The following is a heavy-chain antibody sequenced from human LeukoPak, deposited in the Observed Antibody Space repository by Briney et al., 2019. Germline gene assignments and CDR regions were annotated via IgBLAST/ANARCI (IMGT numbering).Heavy chain of an antibody. CDR1: GGSISSYH. J-gene: IGHJ4*02. Sequence: TSSETLSLTCTVSGGSISSYHWSWIRQPPGKGLEWIGYIYYSGSTNYNPSLKSRVTISVDTSKNQFSLKLSSVTAADTAVYYCARVSGAGYDGRGVFDYWGQGTLVTVSS. D-gene: IGHD2-8*02. V-gene: IGHV4-59*01. CDR3: ARVSGAGYDGRGVFDY. CDR2: IYYSGST.